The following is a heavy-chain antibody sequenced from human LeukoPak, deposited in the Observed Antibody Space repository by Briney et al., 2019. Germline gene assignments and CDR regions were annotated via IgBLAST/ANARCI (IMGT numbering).Heavy chain of an antibody. CDR2: ISSGSSYV. J-gene: IGHJ6*04. V-gene: IGHV3-21*04. D-gene: IGHD2-2*01. CDR1: GFTFSRYS. Sequence: PGGSLRLSCAVSGFTFSRYSMNWVRRAPGKGLQWVSSISSGSSYVYYSDSVKGRFTISRDNAKNSLFLQMNTLRVEDTAVYYCAKAAKVVPAASMDVWGKGTTVTISS. CDR3: AKAAKVVPAASMDV.